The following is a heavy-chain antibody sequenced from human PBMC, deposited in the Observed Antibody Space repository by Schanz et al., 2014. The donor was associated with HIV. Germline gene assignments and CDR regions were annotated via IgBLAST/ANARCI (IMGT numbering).Heavy chain of an antibody. J-gene: IGHJ4*02. D-gene: IGHD3-22*01. CDR2: IFYSGST. V-gene: IGHV4-30-4*01. Sequence: QVHLQESGPGLVKPSQTLSLSCTVSGGSISNGDYYWSWIRQPPGKGLEWIGYIFYSGSTNYKSSQKSGVTITVDTTKERSSQTLRSGTAADTAVYYCARTNYYDTSILDSWGQGTLVTVSS. CDR3: ARTNYYDTSILDS. CDR1: GGSISNGDYY.